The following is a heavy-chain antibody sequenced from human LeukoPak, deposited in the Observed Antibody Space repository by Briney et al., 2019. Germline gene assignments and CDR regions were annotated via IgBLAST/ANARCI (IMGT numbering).Heavy chain of an antibody. V-gene: IGHV3-7*01. J-gene: IGHJ4*02. Sequence: PGGSLRLSCAASGFTFSSYWMSWVRQAPGKGLEWVANIKQDGSEKYYVDSVKGRFTISRDNAENSLYLQMNSLRAEDTAVYYCASLSNTDKDDYWGQGTLVTVSS. CDR1: GFTFSSYW. D-gene: IGHD1/OR15-1a*01. CDR2: IKQDGSEK. CDR3: ASLSNTDKDDY.